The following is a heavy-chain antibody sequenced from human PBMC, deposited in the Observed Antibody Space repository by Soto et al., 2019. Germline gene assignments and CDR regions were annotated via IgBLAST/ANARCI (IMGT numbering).Heavy chain of an antibody. CDR3: ARGSEDLTSNFDY. V-gene: IGHV3-21*06. J-gene: IGHJ4*02. Sequence: GGSLRLSCAASGFTFTRYSMNWVRQSPGKGLEWVSSISSTTNYIYYGDSMKGRFTISRDNAKNSLYLEMNSLRAEDTAVYYCARGSEDLTSNFDYWGQGTLVTVSS. CDR1: GFTFTRYS. CDR2: ISSTTNYI.